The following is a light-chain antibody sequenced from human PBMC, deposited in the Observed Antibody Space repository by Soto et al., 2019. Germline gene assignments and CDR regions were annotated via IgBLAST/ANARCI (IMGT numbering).Light chain of an antibody. V-gene: IGKV1-5*01. J-gene: IGKJ4*01. Sequence: DIQMTQSPSTLSASVGDRVTITCRTSQTITRWLAWYQQKPVEAPKLLIYDASSLESGVPSRFSGSGSGTEFTLTISSLQPDDFATYYCQQYNHYSGLTFGGGTKVDIK. CDR3: QQYNHYSGLT. CDR2: DAS. CDR1: QTITRW.